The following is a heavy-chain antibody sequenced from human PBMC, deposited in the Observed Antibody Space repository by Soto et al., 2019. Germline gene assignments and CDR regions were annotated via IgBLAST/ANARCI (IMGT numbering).Heavy chain of an antibody. Sequence: GGSLRLSCATSGFTFSSYSMNWVRQAPGKGLEWVSSISSSSSYIYYADSVKGRFTISRDNAKNSLYLQMNSLRAEDTAVYYCAREYEYYYDSSGNNYWGQGTLVTVSS. CDR3: AREYEYYYDSSGNNY. J-gene: IGHJ4*02. CDR2: ISSSSSYI. CDR1: GFTFSSYS. V-gene: IGHV3-21*01. D-gene: IGHD3-22*01.